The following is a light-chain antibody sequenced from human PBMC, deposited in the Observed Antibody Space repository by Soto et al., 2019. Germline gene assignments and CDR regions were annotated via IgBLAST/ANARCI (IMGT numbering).Light chain of an antibody. J-gene: IGLJ1*01. V-gene: IGLV2-8*01. Sequence: QSVLNQPPSASGSPGQSVTISCTGTSSDVGGYNYVSWYQQHPGKAPKLMIYEVTKRPSGVPDRFSGSKSGNTASLTVSGLQAEDEADYYCSSYACSNNLKVFGTGTKVTVL. CDR1: SSDVGGYNY. CDR3: SSYACSNNLKV. CDR2: EVT.